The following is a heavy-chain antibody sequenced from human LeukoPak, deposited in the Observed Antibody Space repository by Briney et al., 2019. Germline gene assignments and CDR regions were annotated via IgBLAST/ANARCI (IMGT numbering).Heavy chain of an antibody. CDR2: INHSGST. J-gene: IGHJ4*02. CDR3: ARDEFPYCSSTSCGDG. Sequence: PSETLSLTCAVYGGSFSGYYWSWIRQPPGKGLEWIGEINHSGSTNYNPSLKSRVTISVDTSKNQFSLKLSSVTAADTAVYYCARDEFPYCSSTSCGDGWGQGTLVTVSS. V-gene: IGHV4-34*01. D-gene: IGHD2-2*01. CDR1: GGSFSGYY.